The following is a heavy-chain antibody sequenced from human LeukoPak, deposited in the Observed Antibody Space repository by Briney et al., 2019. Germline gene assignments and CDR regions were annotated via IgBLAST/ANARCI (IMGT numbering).Heavy chain of an antibody. CDR1: GFTFSSYA. CDR2: IWYDGSNK. D-gene: IGHD3-22*01. J-gene: IGHJ4*02. CDR3: ARAFGASSGYSVDY. Sequence: GGSLRLSCAASGFTFSSYAMHWVRQAPGKGLEWVTVIWYDGSNKHYADSVKGRYTISRDNSKNTLYLQMDSLRAEDTAIYYCARAFGASSGYSVDYWGQGTLVTVSS. V-gene: IGHV3-33*01.